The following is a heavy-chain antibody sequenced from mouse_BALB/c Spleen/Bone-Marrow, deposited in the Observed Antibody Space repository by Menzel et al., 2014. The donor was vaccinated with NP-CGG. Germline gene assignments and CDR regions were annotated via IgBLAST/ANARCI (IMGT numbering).Heavy chain of an antibody. CDR1: GYTFSSYW. D-gene: IGHD1-1*01. J-gene: IGHJ2*01. CDR2: ILPGSAST. Sequence: VQLQQSGAELMKPGASVKISCKATGYTFSSYWIEWVKQRPGHGLEWIGEILPGSASTNYNEKFKGKTTFTADTSSNTAYMQLSSLTSEDSAVYYCAREDYYGSSYGDYWGQGTTLTVSS. V-gene: IGHV1-9*01. CDR3: AREDYYGSSYGDY.